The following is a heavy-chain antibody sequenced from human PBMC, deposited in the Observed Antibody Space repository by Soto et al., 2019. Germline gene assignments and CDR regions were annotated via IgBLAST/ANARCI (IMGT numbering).Heavy chain of an antibody. CDR2: IWYDGSNK. Sequence: PGGSLRLSCAASGLTFSSYGMHWVRQAPGKGLEWVAVIWYDGSNKYYADSVKGRFTISRDNSKNTLYLQMNSLRAEDTAVYYCAREMVVPAAPGDYYYYGMDVWGQGTTVTVSS. CDR3: AREMVVPAAPGDYYYYGMDV. V-gene: IGHV3-33*01. D-gene: IGHD2-2*01. J-gene: IGHJ6*02. CDR1: GLTFSSYG.